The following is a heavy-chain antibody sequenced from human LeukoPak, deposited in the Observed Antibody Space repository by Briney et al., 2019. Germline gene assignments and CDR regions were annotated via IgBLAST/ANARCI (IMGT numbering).Heavy chain of an antibody. CDR3: AKGYNYAQTSYFTS. CDR1: GFTFDDYA. CDR2: ISWNSGTI. V-gene: IGHV3-9*01. Sequence: GRSRRLSCAASGFTFDDYALHWVRQAPGKGLEWVSGISWNSGTIAYADSVRGRFTISRDNAKNSLYLQMNSLRAEDTAFYYCAKGYNYAQTSYFTSWGQGTLVTVSS. D-gene: IGHD5-18*01. J-gene: IGHJ4*02.